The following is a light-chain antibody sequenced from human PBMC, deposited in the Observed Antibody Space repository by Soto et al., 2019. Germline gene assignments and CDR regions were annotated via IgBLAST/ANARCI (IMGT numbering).Light chain of an antibody. J-gene: IGKJ1*01. CDR2: AAS. CDR3: QQSFSTPQT. Sequence: DIQMAQSPSSLSASVGDRVTITCRTSQSIRNYLNWYQQKAGDAPQLLIYAASTLQPGVTSRFSGSGSGTDFTLTISSLQPEDFATYYCQQSFSTPQTFGPGTKVEIK. V-gene: IGKV1-39*01. CDR1: QSIRNY.